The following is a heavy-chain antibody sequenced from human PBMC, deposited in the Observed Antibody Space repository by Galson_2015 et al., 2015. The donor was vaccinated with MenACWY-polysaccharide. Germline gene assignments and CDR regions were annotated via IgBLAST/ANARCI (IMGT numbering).Heavy chain of an antibody. CDR1: GYTFTGNF. CDR2: INPNSGAT. J-gene: IGHJ5*02. Sequence: SVKVSCKASGYTFTGNFIHWVRQAPGQGFEWMGWINPNSGATSYAQKFQDRVTMTRDTSINTAYMELHRLRSDDTAVYYCARVPTYHQSEGIWFVPGGQGTPVTVSS. V-gene: IGHV1-2*02. CDR3: ARVPTYHQSEGIWFVP. D-gene: IGHD1-14*01.